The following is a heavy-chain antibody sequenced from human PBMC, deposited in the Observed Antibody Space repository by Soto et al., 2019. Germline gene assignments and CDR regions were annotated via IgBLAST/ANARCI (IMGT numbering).Heavy chain of an antibody. CDR3: ASSKITYYYDSSGYYSEYFHY. V-gene: IGHV1-18*01. CDR2: ISAYNGNT. CDR1: GYTFTSYD. Sequence: ASVKVSCKASGYTFTSYDINWVRQAPGQGLEWMGWISAYNGNTNYAQNLQGRVTMTTDTSTSTAYMELRSLRSDDTAVYYCASSKITYYYDSSGYYSEYFHYWGQGTLVTVSS. J-gene: IGHJ4*02. D-gene: IGHD3-22*01.